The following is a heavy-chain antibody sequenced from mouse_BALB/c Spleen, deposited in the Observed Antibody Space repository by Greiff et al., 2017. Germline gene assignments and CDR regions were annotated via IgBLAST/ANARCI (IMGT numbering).Heavy chain of an antibody. Sequence: DVMLVESGGGLVQPGGSRKLSCAASGFTFSSFGMHWVRQAPEKGLEWVAYISSGSSTIYYADTVKGRFTISRDNPKNTLFLQMTSLRSEDTAMYYCARGKRDYAMDYWGQGTSVTVSS. J-gene: IGHJ4*01. CDR2: ISSGSSTI. V-gene: IGHV5-17*02. CDR1: GFTFSSFG. CDR3: ARGKRDYAMDY.